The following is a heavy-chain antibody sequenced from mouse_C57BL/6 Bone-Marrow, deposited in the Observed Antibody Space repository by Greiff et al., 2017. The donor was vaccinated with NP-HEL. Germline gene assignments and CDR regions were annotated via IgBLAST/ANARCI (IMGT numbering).Heavy chain of an antibody. J-gene: IGHJ2*01. CDR1: GYTFTSYW. CDR2: IHPNSGST. Sequence: VQLQQPGAELVKPGASVKLSCKASGYTFTSYWMHWVKQRPGQGLEWIGMIHPNSGSTNYNEKFKGKATFTADTSSNTAYMQLSSLTTEDSAIYYCARRPPDYWGQGTTLTVSS. V-gene: IGHV1-64*01. CDR3: ARRPPDY.